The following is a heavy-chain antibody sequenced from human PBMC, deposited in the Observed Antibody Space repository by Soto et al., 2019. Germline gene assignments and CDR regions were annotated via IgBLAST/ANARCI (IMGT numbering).Heavy chain of an antibody. CDR1: GFIVSDTY. V-gene: IGHV3-66*01. D-gene: IGHD2-15*01. Sequence: EVQLVESGGGLVQPGGSLRLSCTASGFIVSDTYVNWVRQAPGKGLEWVSVISNRGDTHYADSVRGRFSLSRDISDNTLHLQMNNLRVEDTAVYYCASEPRYCRGGSCSITGDAYDIWGQGTMVTFSS. CDR3: ASEPRYCRGGSCSITGDAYDI. CDR2: ISNRGDT. J-gene: IGHJ3*02.